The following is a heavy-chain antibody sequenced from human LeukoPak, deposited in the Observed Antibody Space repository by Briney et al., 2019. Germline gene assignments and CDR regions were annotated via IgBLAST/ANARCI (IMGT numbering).Heavy chain of an antibody. D-gene: IGHD1-26*01. CDR3: ARLSGNYAY. CDR2: VKPNTGDT. J-gene: IGHJ4*02. CDR1: GYSFGGYY. V-gene: IGHV1-2*02. Sequence: ASVKVSCKASGYSFGGYYIHWVRQAPGQGLEWMGWVKPNTGDTQYAQKCQGRVTMSRDTTVSTAYMELSRLTSDDTAMYYCARLSGNYAYWGQGTLVTVFS.